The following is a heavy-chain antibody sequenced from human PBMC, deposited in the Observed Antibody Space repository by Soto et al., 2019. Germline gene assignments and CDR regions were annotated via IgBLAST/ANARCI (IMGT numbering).Heavy chain of an antibody. J-gene: IGHJ4*02. CDR3: ARAKTSVYDSLKYFDY. Sequence: PSETLFLTCAVSGGSISSGGYSWSWIRQPPGKGLEWIGYIYHSGSTYYNPSLKSRVTISVDRSKNQFSLKLSSVTAADTAVYYCARAKTSVYDSLKYFDYWGQGTLVTVSS. V-gene: IGHV4-30-2*01. D-gene: IGHD5-12*01. CDR2: IYHSGST. CDR1: GGSISSGGYS.